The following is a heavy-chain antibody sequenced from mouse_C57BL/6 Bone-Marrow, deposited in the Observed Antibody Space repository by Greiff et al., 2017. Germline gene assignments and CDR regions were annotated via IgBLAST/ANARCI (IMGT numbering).Heavy chain of an antibody. V-gene: IGHV1-66*01. CDR1: GYSFTSYD. CDR3: AQGAYAGYLYWYFDV. J-gene: IGHJ1*03. Sequence: VQLQQSGPDLVEPGPSVTISCTASGYSFTSYDIHWVNQRPGQGLEWIGWIYPGRGNTKYNEQFKGKGTLTANTTYSTAYMQLSSLTSEHSAVYYCAQGAYAGYLYWYFDVWGTGTTVTVSS. CDR2: IYPGRGNT. D-gene: IGHD2-3*01.